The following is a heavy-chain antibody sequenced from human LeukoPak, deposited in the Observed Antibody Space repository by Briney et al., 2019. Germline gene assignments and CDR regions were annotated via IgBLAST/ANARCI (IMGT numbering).Heavy chain of an antibody. Sequence: PGGSLRLSCEASGFTFDDYGMNWVRHAPGKGLEWVSGINWNGGSTGYADSVKGRFTISRDNAKNSLYLQMNSLRAEDTAFYYCARVDNRSGYDFWSGGLDYWGQGTLVTVSS. J-gene: IGHJ4*02. CDR3: ARVDNRSGYDFWSGGLDY. CDR2: INWNGGST. D-gene: IGHD3-3*01. V-gene: IGHV3-20*04. CDR1: GFTFDDYG.